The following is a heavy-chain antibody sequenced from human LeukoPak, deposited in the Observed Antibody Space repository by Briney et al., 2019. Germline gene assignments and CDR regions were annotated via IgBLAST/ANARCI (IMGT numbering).Heavy chain of an antibody. CDR1: GYTFTSYY. J-gene: IGHJ6*02. CDR2: INPSGGST. CDR3: ARGGVLRFLGSTYYYYGMDV. Sequence: ASVKVSCKASGYTFTSYYMHWVRQAPGQGLERMGIINPSGGSTSYAQKFQGRVTMTRDTSTSTVYMELSSLRSEDTAVYYCARGGVLRFLGSTYYYYGMDVWGQGTTVTVSS. D-gene: IGHD3-3*01. V-gene: IGHV1-46*01.